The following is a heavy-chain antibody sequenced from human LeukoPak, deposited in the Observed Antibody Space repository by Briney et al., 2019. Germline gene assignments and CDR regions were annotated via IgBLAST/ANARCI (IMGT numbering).Heavy chain of an antibody. V-gene: IGHV1-24*01. D-gene: IGHD4-17*01. CDR3: AIDYGHTGFGY. J-gene: IGHJ4*02. CDR1: GYTLTELS. CDR2: FDPEDGVT. Sequence: ASVKVSCKVSGYTLTELSMHWVRQAPGKGLEWMGGFDPEDGVTIYAQKFQGRVTMTEVTSTDTAYMELSSLRSEDTAVYYCAIDYGHTGFGYWGQGTLVTVSS.